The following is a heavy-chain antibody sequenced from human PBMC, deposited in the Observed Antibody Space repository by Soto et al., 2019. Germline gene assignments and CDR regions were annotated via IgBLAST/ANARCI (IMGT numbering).Heavy chain of an antibody. V-gene: IGHV3-73*01. D-gene: IGHD3-22*01. Sequence: GGSLRLSCAASGFTFSGSAMHWVRQASGKGLEWVGRIRSKANNYATAYAASVKGGFTISRDDSENTAYLQMNSLKTEDSAVYYCTRLGYDSSGPTTGDAFDIWGQGTMVTVS. CDR2: IRSKANNYAT. CDR1: GFTFSGSA. J-gene: IGHJ3*02. CDR3: TRLGYDSSGPTTGDAFDI.